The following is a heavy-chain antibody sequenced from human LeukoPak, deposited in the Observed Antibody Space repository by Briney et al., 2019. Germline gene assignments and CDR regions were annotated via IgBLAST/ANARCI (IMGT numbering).Heavy chain of an antibody. V-gene: IGHV4-34*01. D-gene: IGHD3-9*01. CDR1: DGSFSGYY. J-gene: IGHJ4*02. CDR2: INHSGST. Sequence: SETLSLTCAVYDGSFSGYYWTWIRQPPGKGLEWIGEINHSGSTNYNPSLKSRVTISVDTSKNQFSLKLTSVTAADTAVYYCARVHGYYDILTGYYRYYFDYWGQGTLVTVSS. CDR3: ARVHGYYDILTGYYRYYFDY.